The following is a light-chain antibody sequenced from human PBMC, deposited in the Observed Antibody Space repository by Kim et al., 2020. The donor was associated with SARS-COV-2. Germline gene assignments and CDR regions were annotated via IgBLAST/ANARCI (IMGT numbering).Light chain of an antibody. Sequence: EIQMTQSPSSLSVSVGDRVTITCRASQGITNSLAWYQQKPGKVPQLLIYAASALQSGVPSRFSGSGSGTDFTLTISSLQPEDVATYYCQKYNSAPWTFGQGTKVDIK. V-gene: IGKV1-27*01. J-gene: IGKJ1*01. CDR2: AAS. CDR1: QGITNS. CDR3: QKYNSAPWT.